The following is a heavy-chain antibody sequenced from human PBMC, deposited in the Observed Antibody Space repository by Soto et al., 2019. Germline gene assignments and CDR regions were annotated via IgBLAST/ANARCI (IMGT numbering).Heavy chain of an antibody. J-gene: IGHJ6*03. Sequence: EVQLLESGGGFVPPGGSLRLSCAASGFSFSDYAMTWVRQAPGKGLELVSAISGSGGKTYYADSVKGRVTISRDSSQNMMSLQMSGLRAEPTAIYYCVKGMNYYYYYMDVWANGTTVTVSS. CDR2: ISGSGGKT. V-gene: IGHV3-23*01. CDR1: GFSFSDYA. CDR3: VKGMNYYYYYMDV.